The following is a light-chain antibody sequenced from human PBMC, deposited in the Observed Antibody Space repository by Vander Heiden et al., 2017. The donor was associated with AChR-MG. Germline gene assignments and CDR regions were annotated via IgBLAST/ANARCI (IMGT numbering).Light chain of an antibody. Sequence: SSELTQPPSVSVSPGQTARLTCSGAAVPNQSVYWYQQKPGGQAPVLIIYKDSERPSGIPERFSGSSSGTTVTLTISGVQAEDEADYYCQAADSTNTVVVFGGGTKLTVL. V-gene: IGLV3-25*03. CDR3: QAADSTNTVVV. CDR1: AVPNQS. CDR2: KDS. J-gene: IGLJ2*01.